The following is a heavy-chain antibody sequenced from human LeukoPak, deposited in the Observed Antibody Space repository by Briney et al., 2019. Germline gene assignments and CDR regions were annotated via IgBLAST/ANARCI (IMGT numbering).Heavy chain of an antibody. CDR1: GFSFTTYW. Sequence: GGSLRLSCAASGFSFTTYWMSWVRQAPGKGLEWVGRIKSKTDGGTTDYAAPVKGRFTISRDDSKNTLYLQMNSLKTEDTAVYYCTRSGSTYFDYWGQGTLVTVSS. CDR2: IKSKTDGGTT. D-gene: IGHD6-19*01. CDR3: TRSGSTYFDY. J-gene: IGHJ4*02. V-gene: IGHV3-15*01.